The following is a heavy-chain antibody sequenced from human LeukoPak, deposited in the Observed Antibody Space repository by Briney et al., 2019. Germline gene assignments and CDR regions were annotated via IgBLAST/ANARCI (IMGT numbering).Heavy chain of an antibody. CDR3: ARRIVVVPAALDY. D-gene: IGHD2-2*01. Sequence: SETLSLTCAVYGGSFSGYYWSWIRQPPGKGLEWIGEINHSGSTNYNPSLKSRVTISVDTSKNQFSLKLSSATAADTAVYYCARRIVVVPAALDYWGQGTLVTVSS. J-gene: IGHJ4*02. CDR1: GGSFSGYY. V-gene: IGHV4-34*01. CDR2: INHSGST.